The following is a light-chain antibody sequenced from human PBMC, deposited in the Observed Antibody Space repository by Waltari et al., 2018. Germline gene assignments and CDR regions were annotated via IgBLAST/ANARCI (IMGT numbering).Light chain of an antibody. CDR1: QSIGTY. Sequence: DIQMTQSPSSLSASVGDRVTITCRASQSIGTYLNWYQHKPGRAPELLIYAASTLQGGVPSRFSGSGSETHFNLAISSLQREDFATYYCQQSYTTPRTFGQGTKVEIK. V-gene: IGKV1-39*01. CDR3: QQSYTTPRT. J-gene: IGKJ1*01. CDR2: AAS.